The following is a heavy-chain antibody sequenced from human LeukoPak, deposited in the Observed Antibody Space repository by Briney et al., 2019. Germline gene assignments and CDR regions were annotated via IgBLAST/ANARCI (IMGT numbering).Heavy chain of an antibody. D-gene: IGHD5-12*01. V-gene: IGHV3-21*01. CDR3: ARVPIRYGGYAPYYYYGMDV. J-gene: IGHJ6*02. CDR2: ISSSSSYI. Sequence: GGSLRLSCAASGFTFSSYSMNWVRQAPGKGLEWVSSISSSSSYIYYADSVKGRFTISRDNAKNSLYLQMNGLRAEDTAVYYCARVPIRYGGYAPYYYYGMDVWGQGTTVTVSS. CDR1: GFTFSSYS.